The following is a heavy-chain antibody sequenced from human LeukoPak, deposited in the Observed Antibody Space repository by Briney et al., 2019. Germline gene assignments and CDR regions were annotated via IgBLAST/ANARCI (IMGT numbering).Heavy chain of an antibody. V-gene: IGHV4-59*01. Sequence: SETLSFTCTVSGGSISSYYWSWIRQPPGKGLEWIGYIYYSGSTNYNPSLKSRVTISVDTSKNQFSPKLSSVTAADTAVYYCARVRYDSSGYYYPGDAFDIWGQGTMVTVSS. CDR2: IYYSGST. CDR1: GGSISSYY. CDR3: ARVRYDSSGYYYPGDAFDI. J-gene: IGHJ3*02. D-gene: IGHD3-22*01.